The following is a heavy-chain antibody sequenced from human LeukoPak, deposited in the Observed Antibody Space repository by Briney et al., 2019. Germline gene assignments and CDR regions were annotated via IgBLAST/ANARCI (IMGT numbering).Heavy chain of an antibody. D-gene: IGHD3-9*01. J-gene: IGHJ3*02. CDR2: ISYDGSIK. CDR1: GFTFSSYG. Sequence: GRSLRLSCAASGFTFSSYGMHWVRQAPGKGLEWVAVISYDGSIKYYADSVKGRFTISRDNSKNTLYLQMNSLRAEDTAVYYCAKVLRYFDWPTDDAFDIWGQGTMVTVSS. V-gene: IGHV3-30*18. CDR3: AKVLRYFDWPTDDAFDI.